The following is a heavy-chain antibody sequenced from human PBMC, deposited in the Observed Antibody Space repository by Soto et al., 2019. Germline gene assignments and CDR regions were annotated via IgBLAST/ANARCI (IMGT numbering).Heavy chain of an antibody. Sequence: PSETLSLTCAVYGGSFSGYYWSWIRQPPGKGLEWIGEINHSGSTNYNPSLKSRVTISVDTSKNQFSLKLSSVTAADTAVYYCARRTRGRMVYARLIAFDIWGQGTMVTVSS. V-gene: IGHV4-34*01. D-gene: IGHD2-8*01. CDR1: GGSFSGYY. J-gene: IGHJ3*02. CDR2: INHSGST. CDR3: ARRTRGRMVYARLIAFDI.